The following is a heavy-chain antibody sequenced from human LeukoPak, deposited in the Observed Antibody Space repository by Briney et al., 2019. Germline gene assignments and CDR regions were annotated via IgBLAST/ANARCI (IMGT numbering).Heavy chain of an antibody. CDR3: ANIVVVPAAPEDAFDI. Sequence: PGGSLRLSCAASGFTFSGYGMHWVRQAPGKGLEWVAFIRYDGSNKYYADSVKGRFTISRDNSKNTLYLQMSSLRAEDTAVYYCANIVVVPAAPEDAFDIWGQGTMVTVSS. V-gene: IGHV3-30*02. CDR1: GFTFSGYG. J-gene: IGHJ3*02. CDR2: IRYDGSNK. D-gene: IGHD2-2*01.